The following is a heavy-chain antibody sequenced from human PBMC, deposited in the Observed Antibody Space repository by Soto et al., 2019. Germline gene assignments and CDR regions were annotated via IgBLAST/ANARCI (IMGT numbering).Heavy chain of an antibody. V-gene: IGHV1-58*01. J-gene: IGHJ4*02. Sequence: SVKVSCKGSGFTFTHSAVQWGGQARGQRLEWIGWVVVGSGNTNYAQKFQERVTITRDMSTSTAYMELSSLRSEDTAVYYCAAVSVRGPPIRIYYFDYWGQGTLVTVSS. D-gene: IGHD2-2*02. CDR1: GFTFTHSA. CDR3: AAVSVRGPPIRIYYFDY. CDR2: VVVGSGNT.